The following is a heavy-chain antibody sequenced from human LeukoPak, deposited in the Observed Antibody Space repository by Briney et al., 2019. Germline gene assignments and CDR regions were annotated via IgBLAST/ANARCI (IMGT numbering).Heavy chain of an antibody. CDR3: ARDREANDSSGYPVDFDY. V-gene: IGHV1-18*01. D-gene: IGHD3-22*01. J-gene: IGHJ4*02. CDR2: ISAYNGNT. Sequence: ASVKVSCKASGYTFTSYGISWVRQAPGQGLEWMGWISAYNGNTNYAQKLQGRVTMTTDTSTSTAYMELRSLRSDDTAVYYCARDREANDSSGYPVDFDYWGQGTLVTVSS. CDR1: GYTFTSYG.